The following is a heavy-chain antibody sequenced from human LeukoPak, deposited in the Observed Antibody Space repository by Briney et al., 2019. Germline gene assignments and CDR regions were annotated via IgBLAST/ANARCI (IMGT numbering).Heavy chain of an antibody. V-gene: IGHV3-20*04. CDR1: GFTFDDYG. J-gene: IGHJ6*03. D-gene: IGHD3-22*01. CDR2: INWNGGST. Sequence: GSLRLSCAASGFTFDDYGMSWVRQAPGKGLEWVSGINWNGGSTGYADSVKGRFTISRDNAKNSLYLKMNSLRAEDTALYYCASWYCYDSSGYLPSYYYYMDVWGKGTTVTVSS. CDR3: ASWYCYDSSGYLPSYYYYMDV.